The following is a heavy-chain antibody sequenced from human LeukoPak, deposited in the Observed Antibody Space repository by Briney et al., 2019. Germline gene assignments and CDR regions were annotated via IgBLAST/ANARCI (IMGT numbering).Heavy chain of an antibody. Sequence: GGSLRLSCAASGFTVSNNYMNWVRQAPGKGLEWVSVIYSGDRTYYADSVKGRFTISRDNSKNTLYLQMNSLRAEDTAVYYCARDRCTGGSCYEIDYWGQRTLVTVSS. D-gene: IGHD2-15*01. CDR1: GFTVSNNY. V-gene: IGHV3-66*01. J-gene: IGHJ4*02. CDR2: IYSGDRT. CDR3: ARDRCTGGSCYEIDY.